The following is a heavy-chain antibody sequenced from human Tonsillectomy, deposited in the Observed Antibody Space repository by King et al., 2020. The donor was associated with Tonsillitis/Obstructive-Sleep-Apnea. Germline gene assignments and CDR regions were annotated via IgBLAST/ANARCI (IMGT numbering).Heavy chain of an antibody. Sequence: VQLVESGGGLVQPGGSLRLSCAASGFTFSSYWMSWVRQAPGKGLEWVATIKQDGSEKYYVDSVKGRFTISRDNAKNSLYLQMSSLRAEDTAVYYCARRATGDVFDAFDIWGQGTMVTVSS. CDR3: ARRATGDVFDAFDI. CDR2: IKQDGSEK. D-gene: IGHD7-27*01. CDR1: GFTFSSYW. J-gene: IGHJ3*02. V-gene: IGHV3-7*01.